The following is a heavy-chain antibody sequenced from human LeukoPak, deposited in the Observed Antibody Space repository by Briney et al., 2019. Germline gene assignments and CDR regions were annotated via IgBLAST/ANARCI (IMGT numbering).Heavy chain of an antibody. CDR2: INPNSGGT. CDR1: GYTFTGYY. Sequence: GASVKVSCKASGYTFTGYYMHWVRQAPGQGLEWMGRINPNSGGTNYAQKFQGRVTMTRDTSISTAYMELNRLRSDDTAVYYCARRPGSGELLTVGNWFDPWGQGTLVTVSS. J-gene: IGHJ5*02. D-gene: IGHD3-10*01. CDR3: ARRPGSGELLTVGNWFDP. V-gene: IGHV1-2*06.